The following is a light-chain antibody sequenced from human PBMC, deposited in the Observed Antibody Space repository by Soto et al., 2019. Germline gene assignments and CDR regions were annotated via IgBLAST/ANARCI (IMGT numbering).Light chain of an antibody. Sequence: QAVVTQEYSLTVSPGGTVTLTCASSTGAVTSGYYPNWFQQKPGQAPRPLIYDSSNRHSWTPARFSGSLLGGKAALTLSGVQPEDEADYYCLLYYGGVPVFGGGTKLTVL. CDR1: TGAVTSGYY. V-gene: IGLV7-43*01. CDR3: LLYYGGVPV. CDR2: DSS. J-gene: IGLJ2*01.